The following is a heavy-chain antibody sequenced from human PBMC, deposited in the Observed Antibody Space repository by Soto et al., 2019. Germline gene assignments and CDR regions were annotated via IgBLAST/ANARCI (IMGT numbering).Heavy chain of an antibody. CDR2: ITDNGGST. Sequence: SLRLSCSASGLTLRRDSMSCVRQNTGKGLGWVSLITDNGGSTYYADSVKGRFTISRDNTKNTLYLQMNSLRAEDPAIYSCVRECSGWYSRGSFDFWGRGTRVTVSS. V-gene: IGHV3-23*01. J-gene: IGHJ3*01. D-gene: IGHD6-19*01. CDR1: GLTLRRDS. CDR3: VRECSGWYSRGSFDF.